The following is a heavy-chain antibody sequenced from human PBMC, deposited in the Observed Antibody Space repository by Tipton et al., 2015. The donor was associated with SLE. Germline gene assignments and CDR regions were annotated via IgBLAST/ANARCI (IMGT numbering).Heavy chain of an antibody. CDR2: ICCGGST. V-gene: IGHV4-4*07. D-gene: IGHD3-3*01. Sequence: LRLSCTVSGGSIPNYYWGWVRQPAGKGLEWIGRICCGGSTKYNPSLDSRVSLSVDASKDQFSLKLSSVTAADTAVYYCARGGIFGVVVEYLNWLDPWGQGTLVTVSS. J-gene: IGHJ5*02. CDR3: ARGGIFGVVVEYLNWLDP. CDR1: GGSIPNYY.